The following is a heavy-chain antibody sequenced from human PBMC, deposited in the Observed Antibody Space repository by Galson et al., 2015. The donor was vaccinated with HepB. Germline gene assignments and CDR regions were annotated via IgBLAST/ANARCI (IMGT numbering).Heavy chain of an antibody. Sequence: SLRLSCAASGFTFSSYSMNWVRQAPGKGLEWVSSISSSNSYIYYADSVKGRFTISRDNAKNSLYLQMNSLRAEDTAMYYCARDSKDSALFDYWGQGTLVTVSS. CDR1: GFTFSSYS. J-gene: IGHJ4*02. CDR3: ARDSKDSALFDY. V-gene: IGHV3-21*01. CDR2: ISSSNSYI. D-gene: IGHD1-26*01.